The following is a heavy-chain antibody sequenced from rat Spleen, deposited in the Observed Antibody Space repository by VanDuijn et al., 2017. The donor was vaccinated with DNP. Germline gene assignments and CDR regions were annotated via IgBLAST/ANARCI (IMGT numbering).Heavy chain of an antibody. CDR2: IHSDGSST. D-gene: IGHD1-11*01. J-gene: IGHJ3*01. CDR3: ATGVYGGYEDWFAY. CDR1: GFSFSDYA. V-gene: IGHV5-17*01. Sequence: EVQLVESGGGLVQPGRSLRLSCAASGFSFSDYAMAWVRQAPKKGLEWVTTIHSDGSSTYYRDSVRGRFTFSRDNAESTLYLQMESVRSEDTATYYCATGVYGGYEDWFAYWGQCTLVTVSS.